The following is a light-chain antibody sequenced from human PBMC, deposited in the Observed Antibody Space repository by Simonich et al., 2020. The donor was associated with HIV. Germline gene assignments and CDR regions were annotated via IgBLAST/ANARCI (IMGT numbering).Light chain of an antibody. CDR3: CSYAGSSTLV. J-gene: IGLJ3*02. CDR2: EGS. V-gene: IGLV2-23*01. CDR1: SSDVASYNL. Sequence: QSALTQPASVSGSPGQSITISCTGISSDVASYNLVSWYQQHPGKAPKTMLYEGSKRPSGVSNRFSGSKSGNTASLTISGLQAEDEADYYCCSYAGSSTLVFGGGTKLTVL.